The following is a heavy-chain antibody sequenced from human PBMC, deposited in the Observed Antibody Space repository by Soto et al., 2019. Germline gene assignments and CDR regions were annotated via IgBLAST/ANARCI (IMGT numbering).Heavy chain of an antibody. CDR2: IIPIFGTA. J-gene: IGHJ5*02. V-gene: IGHV1-69*01. CDR1: GGTKSSYA. CDR3: ARDRGPSSGYYPYWFDP. Sequence: SVKVPCKDSGGTKSSYASSWVRQAQGQGLEWMGGIIPIFGTANYAQKFQARITITADESTSTAYMELSSLRSKDTAVYYCARDRGPSSGYYPYWFDPWGQGTLVTVSS. D-gene: IGHD3-22*01.